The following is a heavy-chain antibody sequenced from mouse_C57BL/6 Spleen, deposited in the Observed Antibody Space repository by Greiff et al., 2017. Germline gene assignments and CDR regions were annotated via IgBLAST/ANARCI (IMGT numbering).Heavy chain of an antibody. CDR1: GYTFTSYW. CDR3: ARQGLSGSSRYYFVS. D-gene: IGHD1-1*01. J-gene: IGHJ2*01. V-gene: IGHV1-61*01. CDR2: IYPSDSET. Sequence: VQLQQPGAELVRPGSSVKLSCKASGYTFTSYWMDWVKQRPGQGLEWIGNIYPSDSETHYNQKFKDKATLTVDKSSSTAYMQHSSLTSEDYAVXYCARQGLSGSSRYYFVSGAKGTTL.